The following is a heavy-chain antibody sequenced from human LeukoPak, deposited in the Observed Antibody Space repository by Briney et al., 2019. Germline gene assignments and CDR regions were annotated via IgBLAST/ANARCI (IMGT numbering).Heavy chain of an antibody. D-gene: IGHD2-15*01. CDR2: ISWNSGSI. CDR1: GFTFDDYA. Sequence: GGSLRLSCAASGFTFDDYAMHWVRQAPGKGLEWVSGISWNSGSIGYADSVKGRFTISRDNAKNSLYLQMNSLRAEDTALYHCALGAAPSYYFDYWGQGTLVTVSS. V-gene: IGHV3-9*01. CDR3: ALGAAPSYYFDY. J-gene: IGHJ4*02.